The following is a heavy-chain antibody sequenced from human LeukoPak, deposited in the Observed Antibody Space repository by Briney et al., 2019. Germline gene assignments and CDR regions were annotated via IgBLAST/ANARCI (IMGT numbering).Heavy chain of an antibody. J-gene: IGHJ4*02. CDR1: GFTFSSYG. Sequence: GGSLRLSCAASGFTFSSYGMHWVRQAPGKGLEWVAVISYDGSNKYYADSVKGRFTISRDNSKNTLYLQMNSLRAEDTAVYYCARDAGEYSSGWYYFDYWGQGTLVTVSS. CDR2: ISYDGSNK. V-gene: IGHV3-30*03. D-gene: IGHD6-19*01. CDR3: ARDAGEYSSGWYYFDY.